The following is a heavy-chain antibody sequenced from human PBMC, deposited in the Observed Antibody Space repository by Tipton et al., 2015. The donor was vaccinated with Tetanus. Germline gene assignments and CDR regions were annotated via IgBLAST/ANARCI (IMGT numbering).Heavy chain of an antibody. CDR1: GFTFSSYW. J-gene: IGHJ4*02. CDR2: INSDGSST. Sequence: SLRLSCAASGFTFSSYWMYWVRQAPGKGLVWVSRINSDGSSTSYADSVKGRFAISRDNAKNTVHLQMNSLRADVTAVYFCAKSEARLGTSSSLDWGQGTLVTVSS. D-gene: IGHD6-6*01. V-gene: IGHV3-74*01. CDR3: AKSEARLGTSSSLD.